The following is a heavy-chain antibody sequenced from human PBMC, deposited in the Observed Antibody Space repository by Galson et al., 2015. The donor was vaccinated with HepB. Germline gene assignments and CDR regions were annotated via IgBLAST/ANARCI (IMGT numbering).Heavy chain of an antibody. CDR1: GFTFSSHA. D-gene: IGHD3-16*01. CDR3: AQGVFQILWGPGDF. J-gene: IGHJ4*02. V-gene: IGHV3-23*01. CDR2: ISGSGGST. Sequence: SLRLSCAASGFTFSSHAMTWVCQAQGKGLEWVSGISGSGGSTYNADSVKGRFTISRVNSKSTLYRQMDSLRVDDTAVYYCAQGVFQILWGPGDFWGQGSLVVVSS.